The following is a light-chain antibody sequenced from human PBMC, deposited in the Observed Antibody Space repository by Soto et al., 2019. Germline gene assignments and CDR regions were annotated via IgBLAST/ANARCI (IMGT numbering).Light chain of an antibody. CDR1: HSDVGAYNY. CDR3: SSYTSSTTQV. Sequence: QSALTQPSSVSGSPGQSITHSCPGTHSDVGAYNYVSWYLQHPGKAPKLMIYDVSYRPSGVSNRFSGSKSGNTASLTISGLQAEDEADYYCSSYTSSTTQVFGTGTKVTVL. V-gene: IGLV2-14*01. CDR2: DVS. J-gene: IGLJ1*01.